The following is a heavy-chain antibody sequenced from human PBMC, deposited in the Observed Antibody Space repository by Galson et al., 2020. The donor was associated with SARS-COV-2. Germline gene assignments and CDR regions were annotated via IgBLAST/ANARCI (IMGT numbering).Heavy chain of an antibody. CDR3: ARSGLNYYDNTGYFAFDV. D-gene: IGHD3-22*01. CDR2: IYSDGNT. V-gene: IGHV3-53*04. Sequence: TGGSLRLSCAASGFTVSSKYMTWVRQASGKGLEWVSLIYSDGNTYYADSVKGRFTISRHSSENTLYLQMNSLRAEDTAVYYCARSGLNYYDNTGYFAFDVWGQGSLVTVSS. CDR1: GFTVSSKY. J-gene: IGHJ4*02.